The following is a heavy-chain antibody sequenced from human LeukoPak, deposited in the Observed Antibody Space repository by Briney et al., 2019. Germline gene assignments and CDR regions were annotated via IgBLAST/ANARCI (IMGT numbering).Heavy chain of an antibody. D-gene: IGHD6-19*01. V-gene: IGHV4-61*01. CDR3: AREGGRQWLVSGALDS. Sequence: PSETLSLTCTVSDDSVSSSRYYWTWIRQPPGKGLEWIGYIYHGSATYNPSLEGRVTLSMDTSKNQYSLKMTSVTAADTAVYYCAREGGRQWLVSGALDSWGQGTLVTVSS. J-gene: IGHJ5*01. CDR1: DDSVSSSRYY. CDR2: IYHGSA.